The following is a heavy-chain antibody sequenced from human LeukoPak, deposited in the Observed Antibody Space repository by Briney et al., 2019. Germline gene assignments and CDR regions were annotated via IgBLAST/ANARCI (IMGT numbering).Heavy chain of an antibody. V-gene: IGHV3-21*01. Sequence: GGSLRLSCAASGFTFSSYSMNWVRQAPGKGLEWVSSISSSSSCIYYADSVKGRFTISRDNAKNSLYLQMNSLRAEDTAVYYCARELRITIFGVVTPDAFDIWGQGTIVTVSS. CDR3: ARELRITIFGVVTPDAFDI. CDR1: GFTFSSYS. CDR2: ISSSSSCI. D-gene: IGHD3-3*01. J-gene: IGHJ3*02.